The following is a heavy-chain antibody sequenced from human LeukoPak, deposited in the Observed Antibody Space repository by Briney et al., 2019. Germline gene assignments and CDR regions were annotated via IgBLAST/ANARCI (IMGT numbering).Heavy chain of an antibody. CDR2: ICYTESY. V-gene: IGHV4-59*08. Sequence: SGTLSLTCTISDDSFTTSFWSWIRQPPGKGLEYIGYICYTESYNYNPSLTSRVTMSVDTAKNQFTLKLTSVTASDTAVYYCARQGGKYTYYFANWGQGTLVTVSS. D-gene: IGHD1-26*01. J-gene: IGHJ4*02. CDR3: ARQGGKYTYYFAN. CDR1: DDSFTTSF.